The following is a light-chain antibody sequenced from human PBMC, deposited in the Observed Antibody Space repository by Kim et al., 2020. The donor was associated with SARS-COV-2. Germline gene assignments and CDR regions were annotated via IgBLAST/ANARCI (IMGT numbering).Light chain of an antibody. CDR2: TTS. Sequence: APGEGATLTCRASQRVRSGFLAWYQQKHGQAPRRLIHTTSNRATGTPDRFSGSGSGTGFTLTISRLEPEDFAVYYCQQYATSPLTFGRGTKVDIK. V-gene: IGKV3-20*01. CDR1: QRVRSGF. CDR3: QQYATSPLT. J-gene: IGKJ4*01.